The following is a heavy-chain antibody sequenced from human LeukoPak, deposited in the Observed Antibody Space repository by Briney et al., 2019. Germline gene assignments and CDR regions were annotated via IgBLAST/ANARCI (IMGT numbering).Heavy chain of an antibody. V-gene: IGHV7-4-1*02. D-gene: IGHD2-2*01. CDR3: ARVGCSSTSCKIDY. J-gene: IGHJ4*02. Sequence: ASVKVSCKASGYTFTSYTMNWVRQGPGQGLEWMGWINTNTGNPTYAQGFTGRFVFSLDTSVSTAYLQISSLKTEDTAVYYCARVGCSSTSCKIDYWGQGTLVTVSS. CDR2: INTNTGNP. CDR1: GYTFTSYT.